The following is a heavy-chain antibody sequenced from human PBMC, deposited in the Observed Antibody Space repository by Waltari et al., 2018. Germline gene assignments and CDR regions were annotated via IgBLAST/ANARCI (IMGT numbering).Heavy chain of an antibody. Sequence: EVQLVESGGGLVHPGGTLSLSCAPSGSTFATSWMNWVRQAPGRGPEWVANIKPDGSGRSYVDFVRGRFTSSRDNAKSSLYLQINSLTVEDTAIYYCARDRGWLQFDYWGQGALVIVSS. D-gene: IGHD5-12*01. J-gene: IGHJ4*02. CDR2: IKPDGSGR. V-gene: IGHV3-7*04. CDR1: GSTFATSW. CDR3: ARDRGWLQFDY.